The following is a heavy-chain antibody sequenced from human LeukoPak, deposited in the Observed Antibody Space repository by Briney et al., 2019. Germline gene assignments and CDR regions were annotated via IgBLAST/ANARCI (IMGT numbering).Heavy chain of an antibody. V-gene: IGHV3-21*01. CDR1: GFTFGSYS. D-gene: IGHD6-19*01. CDR3: ARVGVRYSSGGTFDY. CDR2: ISSSSSYI. J-gene: IGHJ4*02. Sequence: GGSLRLSCAASGFTFGSYSMNWVRQAPGKGLEWVSSISSSSSYIYYADSVKGRFTISRDNAKNSLYLQMSSLRAEDTAVYYCARVGVRYSSGGTFDYWGQGTLVTVSS.